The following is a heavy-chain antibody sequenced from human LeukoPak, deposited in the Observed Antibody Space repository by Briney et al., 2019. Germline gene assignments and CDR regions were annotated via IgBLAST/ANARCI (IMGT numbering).Heavy chain of an antibody. J-gene: IGHJ4*02. CDR3: ARASDDFWSGYLPY. CDR1: GGSISSGSYY. V-gene: IGHV4-61*02. CDR2: IYTSGST. D-gene: IGHD3-3*01. Sequence: PSQTLSLTCTVSGGSISSGSYYWSWLRQPAGKGLEWIGRIYTSGSTNYNPSLKSRVTISVDTSKNQFSLKLSSVTAADTAVYYCARASDDFWSGYLPYWGQGTLVTVSS.